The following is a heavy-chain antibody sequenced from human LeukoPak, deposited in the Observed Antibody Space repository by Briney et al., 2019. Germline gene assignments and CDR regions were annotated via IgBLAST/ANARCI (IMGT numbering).Heavy chain of an antibody. V-gene: IGHV1-2*02. D-gene: IGHD4-11*01. CDR2: INPNSGGT. J-gene: IGHJ4*02. CDR1: GYTFTGYY. Sequence: ASVKVSCKASGYTFTGYYMHWMRQAPGQGPEWMGWINPNSGGTNYAQKFQGRVTMTRDTSINTAYMEVSSLRSDDTAVFYCARGRVDDYPRFVDSWGQGTLVTVSS. CDR3: ARGRVDDYPRFVDS.